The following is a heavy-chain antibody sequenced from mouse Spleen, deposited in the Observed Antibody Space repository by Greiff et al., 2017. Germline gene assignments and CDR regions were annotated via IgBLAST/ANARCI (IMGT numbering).Heavy chain of an antibody. J-gene: IGHJ3*01. D-gene: IGHD4-1*01. CDR1: GYSFTGYY. CDR3: ARRWDGLFAY. V-gene: IGHV1-42*01. CDR2: INPSTGGT. Sequence: EVQLQQSGPELVKPGASVKISCKASGYSFTGYYMNWVKQSPEKSLEWIGEINPSTGGTTYNQKFKAKATLTVDKSSSTAYMQLKSLTSEDSAVYYCARRWDGLFAYWGQGTLVTVSA.